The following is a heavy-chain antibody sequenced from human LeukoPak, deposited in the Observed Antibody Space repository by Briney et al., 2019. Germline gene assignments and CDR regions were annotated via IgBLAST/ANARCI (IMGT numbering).Heavy chain of an antibody. CDR1: GFTFSSYA. J-gene: IGHJ5*02. Sequence: GGSLRLSCAASGFTFSSYAITWVRQAPGKGLEWVSAISDSGGSTYYADSLKGRFTISRDNSKNTLYLQMNSLRADDTAVYYCAKSYSSGWSNWFDPWGQGTLVTVSP. CDR3: AKSYSSGWSNWFDP. CDR2: ISDSGGST. D-gene: IGHD6-19*01. V-gene: IGHV3-23*01.